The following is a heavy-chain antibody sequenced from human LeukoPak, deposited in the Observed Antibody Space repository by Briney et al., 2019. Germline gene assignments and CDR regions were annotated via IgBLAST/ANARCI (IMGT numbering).Heavy chain of an antibody. J-gene: IGHJ4*02. V-gene: IGHV3-30-3*01. CDR1: GFAFSTYA. CDR2: ILYDGTNQ. D-gene: IGHD4-17*01. Sequence: GGSLRLSCAASGFAFSTYAMHWVRQAPGKGLEWVAVILYDGTNQYYADSVKGRFTISRDNSRNTLYLQMNSLKVEDTAVYYCARDFRDYRDYVAYFDSWGQGALVTDSS. CDR3: ARDFRDYRDYVAYFDS.